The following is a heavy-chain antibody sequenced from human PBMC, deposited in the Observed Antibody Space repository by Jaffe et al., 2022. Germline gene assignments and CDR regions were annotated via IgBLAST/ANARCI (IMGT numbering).Heavy chain of an antibody. CDR1: GFTFTTYG. CDR2: IRYDGSDT. Sequence: QVQLVESGGGVVQPGGSLRLSCATSGFTFTTYGMHWVRQAPGQGLEWVSFIRYDGSDTYYADSVKGRFTISRDNSKNTLYLQMISLRVEDTALYYCAKGGSTWTSAFEIWGQGTMVTVSS. J-gene: IGHJ3*02. V-gene: IGHV3-30*02. CDR3: AKGGSTWTSAFEI. D-gene: IGHD6-13*01.